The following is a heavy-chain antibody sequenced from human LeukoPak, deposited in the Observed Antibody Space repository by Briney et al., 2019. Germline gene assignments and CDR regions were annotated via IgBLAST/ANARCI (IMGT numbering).Heavy chain of an antibody. CDR1: GYSITSGYY. J-gene: IGHJ4*02. Sequence: SETLSLTCSVSGYSITSGYYWGWIRQPPGKGLEWIASVYKSGDAYYNPSLNSRVTISLDTSKNQFSLMLSSVTAADTAVYYCASRLVDKRPFDYWGQGTLVTVSS. CDR2: VYKSGDA. CDR3: ASRLVDKRPFDY. D-gene: IGHD5-12*01. V-gene: IGHV4-38-2*02.